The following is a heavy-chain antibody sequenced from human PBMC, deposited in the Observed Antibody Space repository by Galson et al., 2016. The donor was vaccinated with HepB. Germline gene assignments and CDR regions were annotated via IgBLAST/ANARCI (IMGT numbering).Heavy chain of an antibody. Sequence: TLSLTCAVSGGSISSGDYYWSRIRQPPGKGLEWLALIDWDGDQYYTTSLKTRLTISKDTSKNQVLLTMTNMDPVDTATYYCARFDFGGNFLDYWGQGTLVTVSS. CDR3: ARFDFGGNFLDY. D-gene: IGHD4-23*01. V-gene: IGHV2-70*18. CDR1: GGSISSGDYY. CDR2: IDWDGDQ. J-gene: IGHJ4*02.